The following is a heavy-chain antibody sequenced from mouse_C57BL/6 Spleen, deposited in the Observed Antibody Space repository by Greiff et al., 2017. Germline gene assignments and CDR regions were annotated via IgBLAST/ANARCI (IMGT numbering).Heavy chain of an antibody. D-gene: IGHD1-1*01. Sequence: VQLQQPGAELVMPGASVKLSCKASGYTFTSYWMHWVKQRPGQGLEWIGEIDPSDSYTNYNQKFKGKSTLTVDKSSSTAYMQLSSLTSEDSAVYYCARNYCGSSSYFDYWGQGTTLTVSS. CDR3: ARNYCGSSSYFDY. V-gene: IGHV1-69*01. CDR1: GYTFTSYW. CDR2: IDPSDSYT. J-gene: IGHJ2*01.